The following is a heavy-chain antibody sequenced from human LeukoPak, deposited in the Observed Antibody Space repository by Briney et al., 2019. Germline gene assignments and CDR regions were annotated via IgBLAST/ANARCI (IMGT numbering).Heavy chain of an antibody. J-gene: IGHJ6*02. Sequence: RTGRSLRLSCAASGFTFDDYGMSWVRQAPGKGLEWVSGINCNGGSTGYADSVKGRFTISRDNAKNSLYLQMNSLRAEDTALYHCARLGSGGPPYYYGMDVWGQGTTVTVSS. CDR2: INCNGGST. CDR3: ARLGSGGPPYYYGMDV. D-gene: IGHD2-15*01. V-gene: IGHV3-20*01. CDR1: GFTFDDYG.